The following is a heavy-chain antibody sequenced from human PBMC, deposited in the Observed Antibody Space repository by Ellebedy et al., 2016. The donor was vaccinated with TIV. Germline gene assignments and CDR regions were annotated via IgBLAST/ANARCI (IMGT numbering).Heavy chain of an antibody. CDR2: IYYSGST. CDR1: GGSISSYY. Sequence: MPSETLSLTCTVSGGSISSYYWSWIRQPPGKGLEWIGYIYYSGSTNYNPSLKSRVTISVDTSKNQFSLKLSSVTAADTAVYYCARDYNYDSDSEWYGMDVWGQGTTVTVSS. CDR3: ARDYNYDSDSEWYGMDV. J-gene: IGHJ6*02. V-gene: IGHV4-59*01. D-gene: IGHD3-22*01.